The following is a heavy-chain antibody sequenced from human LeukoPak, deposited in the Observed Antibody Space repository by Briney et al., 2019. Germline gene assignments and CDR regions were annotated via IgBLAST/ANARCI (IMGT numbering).Heavy chain of an antibody. J-gene: IGHJ4*02. Sequence: SESLSLTCTVSGGSISSYYWSWIRQPPGKGLEWIGYIYYSGSTNYNPSLKSRVTISVDTSKNQFSLKLSSVTAADTAVYYCARQAAYYYDSSGEFDYWGQGTLVTVSS. CDR3: ARQAAYYYDSSGEFDY. V-gene: IGHV4-59*08. CDR2: IYYSGST. CDR1: GGSISSYY. D-gene: IGHD3-22*01.